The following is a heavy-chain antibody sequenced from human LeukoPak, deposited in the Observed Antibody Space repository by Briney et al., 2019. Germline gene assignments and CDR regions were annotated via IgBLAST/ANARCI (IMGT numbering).Heavy chain of an antibody. D-gene: IGHD3-10*01. CDR2: IYYSGST. V-gene: IGHV4-61*01. CDR3: ARDRYGSGSYSWFDP. Sequence: SETLSHTCTVSGGSVSSGSYYWSWIRQPPGKGLEWIGYIYYSGSTNYNPSLKSRVTISVDTSKNQFSLKLSSVTAADTAVYYCARDRYGSGSYSWFDPWGQGTLVTVSS. CDR1: GGSVSSGSYY. J-gene: IGHJ5*02.